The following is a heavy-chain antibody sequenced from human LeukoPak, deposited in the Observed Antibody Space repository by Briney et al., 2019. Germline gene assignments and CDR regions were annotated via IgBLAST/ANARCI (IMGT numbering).Heavy chain of an antibody. V-gene: IGHV1-46*01. Sequence: GASVKVSCKASGYTFTSCYMHWVRQAPGQGLEWMGIINPSGGSTSYAQKFQGRVTMTRDTSTSTVYMELSSLRSEDTAVYYCARDRGSSGWYGGFDYWGQGTLVTVSS. D-gene: IGHD6-19*01. CDR1: GYTFTSCY. J-gene: IGHJ4*02. CDR2: INPSGGST. CDR3: ARDRGSSGWYGGFDY.